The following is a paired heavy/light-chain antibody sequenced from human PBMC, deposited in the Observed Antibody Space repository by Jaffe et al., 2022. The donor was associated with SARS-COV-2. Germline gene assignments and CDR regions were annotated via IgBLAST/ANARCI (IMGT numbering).Light chain of an antibody. Sequence: IVMTQTPLSLSVTPGQPASISCKSSQSLLYSDGKTYLYWYVQKSGYPPQPLIYEVSNRYSGVPDRFRGSGSGTDFTLKISRVEAEDVGTYYCMQTRQLRTFGPGTKVDVK. CDR3: MQTRQLRT. CDR1: QSLLYSDGKTY. CDR2: EVS. J-gene: IGKJ3*01. V-gene: IGKV2D-29*01.
Heavy chain of an antibody. V-gene: IGHV4-61*08. Sequence: QVQLQESGPGLVKPSETLSLTCSVSGDSISNDDYVWSWIRQPPGKGLEWIGYIVDNGNSRNNPSLGSRVILSLDKANNQVSLELTSLTAADTAVYYCARDSLYYHGDTVSLLAFDIWGQGTMVTVSS. J-gene: IGHJ3*02. D-gene: IGHD3-10*01. CDR1: GDSISNDDYV. CDR3: ARDSLYYHGDTVSLLAFDI. CDR2: IVDNGNS.